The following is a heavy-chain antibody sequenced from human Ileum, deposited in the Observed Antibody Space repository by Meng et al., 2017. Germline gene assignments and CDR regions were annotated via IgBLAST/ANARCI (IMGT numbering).Heavy chain of an antibody. CDR2: MNTDKGNT. Sequence: QVQLVQSGAEVKEHGASVKVSCKASGYTFTTYGISWVRQAPGQGLEWMGWMNTDKGNTNYAQKFQGRVTMTRDTSTSTAYMELRSLRSDDTAVYYCAREGAYNGGDYWGQGTLVTVSS. CDR3: AREGAYNGGDY. D-gene: IGHD1-1*01. J-gene: IGHJ4*02. CDR1: GYTFTTYG. V-gene: IGHV1-18*01.